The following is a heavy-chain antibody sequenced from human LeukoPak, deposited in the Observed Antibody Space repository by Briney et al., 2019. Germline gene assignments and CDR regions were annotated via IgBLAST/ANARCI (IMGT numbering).Heavy chain of an antibody. V-gene: IGHV4-34*01. Sequence: PSETLSLTCAVYGGSFSGYYWSWIRQPPGKGLEWIGEINHSGSTNYNPSLKSRVTISVDTSKNQFSLKLSSVTAADTAVYYCARWYSSGYYYFDYWGQGTLATVSS. CDR1: GGSFSGYY. CDR3: ARWYSSGYYYFDY. CDR2: INHSGST. D-gene: IGHD3-22*01. J-gene: IGHJ4*02.